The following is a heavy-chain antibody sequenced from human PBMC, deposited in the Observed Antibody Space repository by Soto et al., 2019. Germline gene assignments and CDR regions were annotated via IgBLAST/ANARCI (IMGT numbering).Heavy chain of an antibody. D-gene: IGHD2-8*01. CDR3: TRGMYTTYETAPLFFDL. CDR1: GVTFGADV. Sequence: GGSLRLSSTTSGVTFGADVLSWFRQATGKGMEWVGFGRSKSFGGTTEFAASVRGRFTMSRDDSNSIAYLQMNSLKTQDTGVYYCTRGMYTTYETAPLFFDLSGQATLVTVSS. J-gene: IGHJ4*02. CDR2: GRSKSFGGTT. V-gene: IGHV3-49*03.